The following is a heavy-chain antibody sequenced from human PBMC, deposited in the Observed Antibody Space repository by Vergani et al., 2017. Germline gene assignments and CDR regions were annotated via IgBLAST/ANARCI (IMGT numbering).Heavy chain of an antibody. CDR3: ARDLSYSTAWPFFDS. V-gene: IGHV3-21*01. D-gene: IGHD4-11*01. J-gene: IGHJ4*02. CDR1: GFTFSSYS. Sequence: EVRLVESGGGLVKPGGSLRLSCAASGFTFSSYSMNWVRQAPGKGLEWVSSISSSSSYIYYADSVKGRFTISRDNAKNSLYLQMDSLRVEDTAMYFCARDLSYSTAWPFFDSRGQGTLVTVSS. CDR2: ISSSSSYI.